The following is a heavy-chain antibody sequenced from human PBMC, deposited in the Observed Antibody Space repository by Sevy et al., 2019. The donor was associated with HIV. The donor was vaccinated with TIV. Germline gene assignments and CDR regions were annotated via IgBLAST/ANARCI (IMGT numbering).Heavy chain of an antibody. CDR3: AKALNPALESSIEVIFRSLKGFDV. Sequence: GSPRLPFAGFGFTLNTYAMILGRQAPGKGLGWGLVFGGFGCRTYYSNSVKGRFTISRANSKNTLYLQMKSLRAYDTAVYYCAKALNPALESSIEVIFRSLKGFDVWGQGTMVTVSS. J-gene: IGHJ3*01. D-gene: IGHD6-19*01. V-gene: IGHV3-23*01. CDR1: GFTLNTYA. CDR2: FGGFGCRT.